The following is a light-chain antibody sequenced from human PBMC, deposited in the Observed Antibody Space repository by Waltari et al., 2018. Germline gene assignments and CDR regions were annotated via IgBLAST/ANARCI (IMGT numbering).Light chain of an antibody. CDR2: WAS. CDR3: QLYYTSPHS. J-gene: IGKJ2*01. Sequence: DVVMTQSPDSLAVSLGERATINCKTSQSVLYSSNNKNYLGWYQHKPGQPLTLLIYWASTLESVVPDRFIGSGSGTDFTLSIISLQPEDVAVYYCQLYYTSPHSFGQWSKVEIK. V-gene: IGKV4-1*01. CDR1: QSVLYSSNNKNY.